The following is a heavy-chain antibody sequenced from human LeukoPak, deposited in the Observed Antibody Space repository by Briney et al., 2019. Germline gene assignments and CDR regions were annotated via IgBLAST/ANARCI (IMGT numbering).Heavy chain of an antibody. CDR1: GFTFSSYS. CDR2: ISSSSSYI. D-gene: IGHD6-13*01. J-gene: IGHJ4*02. CDR3: ARDQKAAAGIVDY. V-gene: IGHV3-21*01. Sequence: GGSLRLPCAASGFTFSSYSMNWVRQAPGKGLEWVSSISSSSSYICYADSVKGRFTISRDNAKNSLYLQMNSLRAEDTAVYYCARDQKAAAGIVDYWGQGTLVTVSS.